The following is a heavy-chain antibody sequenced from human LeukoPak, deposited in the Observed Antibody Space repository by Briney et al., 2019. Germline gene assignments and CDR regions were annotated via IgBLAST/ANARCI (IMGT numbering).Heavy chain of an antibody. CDR3: ARVSTNAFDI. V-gene: IGHV3-30*03. CDR2: ISYDGSNK. Sequence: PGRSLRLSCAASGFTFSSYGMHWVRQAPGKGLEWVALISYDGSNKYYADSVKGRVTISRDNSKDTLYLQMNSLRAEDTAVYYCARVSTNAFDIWGQGTMVTVSS. CDR1: GFTFSSYG. J-gene: IGHJ3*02.